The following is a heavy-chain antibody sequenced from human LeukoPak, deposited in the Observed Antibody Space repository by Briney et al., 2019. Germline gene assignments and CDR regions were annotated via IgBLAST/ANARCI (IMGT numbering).Heavy chain of an antibody. D-gene: IGHD4-17*01. J-gene: IGHJ4*02. CDR2: ISGSGGST. V-gene: IGHV3-23*01. Sequence: GGSLGLSCAASGFTFSSYAISWVRQGPGKGLEWVSAISGSGGSTYYADSVKGRFTISRDNSKNTLYLQMNSLRAEDTAVYYCAKGLSDGDFDYWGQGTLVTVSS. CDR1: GFTFSSYA. CDR3: AKGLSDGDFDY.